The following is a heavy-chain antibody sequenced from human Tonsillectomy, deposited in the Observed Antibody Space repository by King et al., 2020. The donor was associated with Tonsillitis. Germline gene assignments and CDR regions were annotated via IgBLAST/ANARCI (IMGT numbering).Heavy chain of an antibody. D-gene: IGHD2-15*01. J-gene: IGHJ4*02. CDR3: AREGSGGLYFDY. V-gene: IGHV1-18*04. CDR1: GYTFTSYG. Sequence: QLVQSGAEVKKPGASVKVSCKASGYTFTSYGISWVRQAPGQGLEWMGWISAYNGNTNYAQKIQGRVTMNTETSTRTDYMELRSLRADDTALYYCAREGSGGLYFDYWGQGTLVTVSS. CDR2: ISAYNGNT.